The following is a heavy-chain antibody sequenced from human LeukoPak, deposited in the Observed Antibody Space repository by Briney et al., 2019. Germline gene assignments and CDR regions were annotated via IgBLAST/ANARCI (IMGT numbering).Heavy chain of an antibody. CDR1: GITLSSYS. D-gene: IGHD4-17*01. Sequence: PGGSLRLSCVASGITLSSYSMNWVRQAPGKGLEWVSSISTSSTSIYYADSVKGRLTISRDNAKNTLFLQMNSLRAEDTAVYYCARRYGDYVGSFEYWGQGTQVTVSS. J-gene: IGHJ4*02. CDR2: ISTSSTSI. V-gene: IGHV3-21*06. CDR3: ARRYGDYVGSFEY.